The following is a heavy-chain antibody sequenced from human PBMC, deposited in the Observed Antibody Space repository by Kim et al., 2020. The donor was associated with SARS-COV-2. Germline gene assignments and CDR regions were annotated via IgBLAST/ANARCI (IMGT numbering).Heavy chain of an antibody. Sequence: ASVKVSCKASGYTFTSYAMNWVRQAPGQGLEWMGWINTNTGNPTYAQGFTGRFVFSLDTSVSTAYLQISSLKAEDTAVYYCASVAVRGVIPYYYYGMDVWGQGTTVTVSS. V-gene: IGHV7-4-1*02. CDR2: INTNTGNP. CDR3: ASVAVRGVIPYYYYGMDV. CDR1: GYTFTSYA. D-gene: IGHD3-10*01. J-gene: IGHJ6*02.